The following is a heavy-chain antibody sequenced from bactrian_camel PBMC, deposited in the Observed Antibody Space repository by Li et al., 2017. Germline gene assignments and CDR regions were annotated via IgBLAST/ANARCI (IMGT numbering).Heavy chain of an antibody. CDR2: IYLQDGRP. D-gene: IGHD6*01. Sequence: HVQLVESGGGLVQAGGSLRLSCAVPSYISKTNCVGWFRQAAGKERAVLADIYLQDGRPLYADSVNGRFTISQDNAKSTLYLQMNSLKPEDTAMYYCATRLNWSGSWRSIWRLPQHYNYWGQGTQVTVS. V-gene: IGHV3S54*01. J-gene: IGHJ4*01. CDR1: SYISKTNC. CDR3: ATRLNWSGSWRSIWRLPQHYNY.